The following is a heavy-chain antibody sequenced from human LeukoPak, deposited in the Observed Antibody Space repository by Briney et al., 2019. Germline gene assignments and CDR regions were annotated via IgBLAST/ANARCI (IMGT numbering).Heavy chain of an antibody. Sequence: GASVKVSCKASGGTFSSYAISWVRQAPGQGLEWMGGIIPIFGTANYAQKFQGRVTITVDESTSTAYMELSSLRSEDTAVYYCARYSLPTSVPRNLAQTYYFDYWGQGTLVTVSS. D-gene: IGHD2-15*01. CDR3: ARYSLPTSVPRNLAQTYYFDY. CDR1: GGTFSSYA. CDR2: IIPIFGTA. V-gene: IGHV1-69*13. J-gene: IGHJ4*02.